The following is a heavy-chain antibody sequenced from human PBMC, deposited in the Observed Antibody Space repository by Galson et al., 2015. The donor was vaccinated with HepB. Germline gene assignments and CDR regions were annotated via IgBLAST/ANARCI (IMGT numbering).Heavy chain of an antibody. Sequence: SVKVSCKASGYTFTSYGISWVRQAPGQGLEWMGWISAYNGNTNYAQKFQGRVTITADESTSTAYMELSSLRSEDTAVYCCARGTIIAAADSREPVFDLWGRGTLVTVSS. V-gene: IGHV1-18*01. D-gene: IGHD6-13*01. CDR1: GYTFTSYG. CDR2: ISAYNGNT. J-gene: IGHJ2*01. CDR3: ARGTIIAAADSREPVFDL.